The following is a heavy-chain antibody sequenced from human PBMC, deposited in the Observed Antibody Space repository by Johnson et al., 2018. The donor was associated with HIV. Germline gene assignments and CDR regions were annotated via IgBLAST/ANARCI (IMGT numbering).Heavy chain of an antibody. CDR2: IKQDGTEK. D-gene: IGHD3-9*01. Sequence: VQLVESGGGLVQTGGSLRLSCAVSGFTFSNYWMNWVRQGPGKGLEWVANIKQDGTEKHYVDSVKGRFTISRDNAKKSLYLQMKSLRAEDTAVYYGARSPFRYFDWSYGFYIWGQGTMVTVSS. J-gene: IGHJ3*02. CDR3: ARSPFRYFDWSYGFYI. V-gene: IGHV3-7*05. CDR1: GFTFSNYW.